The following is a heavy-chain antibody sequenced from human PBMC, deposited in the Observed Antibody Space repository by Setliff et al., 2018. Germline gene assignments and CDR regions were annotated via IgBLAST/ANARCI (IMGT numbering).Heavy chain of an antibody. CDR2: INPSGGLT. D-gene: IGHD5-18*01. J-gene: IGHJ6*03. Sequence: ASVKVSCKASGYTLTNYYMHWVRQAPGQGLEWMGIINPSGGLTRYAQKFQGRVTMTRDTSTSTVYMEVISLRSEDTAVYFCAREGVDTRSSTDYRYYMDVWGEGTTVTVSS. CDR3: AREGVDTRSSTDYRYYMDV. V-gene: IGHV1-46*03. CDR1: GYTLTNYY.